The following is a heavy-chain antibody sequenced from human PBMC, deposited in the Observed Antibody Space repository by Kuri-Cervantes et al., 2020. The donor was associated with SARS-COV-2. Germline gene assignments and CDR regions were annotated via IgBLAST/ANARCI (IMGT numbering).Heavy chain of an antibody. V-gene: IGHV1-2*02. CDR1: GYTLTELS. CDR3: AAGIVGDTHAFDI. CDR2: INPNSGGT. Sequence: ASVKVSCKVSGYTLTELSMHWVRQAPGKGLEWMGWINPNSGGTDYAQKFQGRVTMTRDTSISTAYMELSRLRSDDTAVYYCAAGIVGDTHAFDIWGQGTMVTVSS. J-gene: IGHJ3*02. D-gene: IGHD1-26*01.